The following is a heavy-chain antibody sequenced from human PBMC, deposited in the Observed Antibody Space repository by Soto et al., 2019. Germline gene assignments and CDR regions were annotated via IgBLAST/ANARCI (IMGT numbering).Heavy chain of an antibody. V-gene: IGHV4-4*07. J-gene: IGHJ4*02. D-gene: IGHD1-26*01. CDR2: IYTSGST. Sequence: SETLSLTCTVSGDSMTKYYWSWIRQSAGKGLEWIGHIYTSGSTNYNPSLKSRVTMSIDTSNKHFSLSLKSVTAADTAVYYCARTVGAAYYFDFWGQGALVTVSS. CDR3: ARTVGAAYYFDF. CDR1: GDSMTKYY.